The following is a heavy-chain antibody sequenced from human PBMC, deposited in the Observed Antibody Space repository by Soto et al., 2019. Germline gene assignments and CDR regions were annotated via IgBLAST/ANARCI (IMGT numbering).Heavy chain of an antibody. Sequence: SETLSLTCTVSGGSISSSSYYWGWIRQPPGKGLEWIGSIYYSGSTYYNPSLKSRVTISVDTSKNQFSLKLGSVTAADTAVYYCSAHVVVTAIPDYYYYYGMDVWGQGTTVTVSS. CDR3: SAHVVVTAIPDYYYYYGMDV. D-gene: IGHD2-21*02. CDR1: GGSISSSSYY. V-gene: IGHV4-39*01. J-gene: IGHJ6*02. CDR2: IYYSGST.